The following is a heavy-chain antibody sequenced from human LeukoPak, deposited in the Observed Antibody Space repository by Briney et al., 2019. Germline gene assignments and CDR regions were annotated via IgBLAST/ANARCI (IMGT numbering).Heavy chain of an antibody. J-gene: IGHJ6*02. CDR2: IYYSGST. Sequence: SETLSLTCTVSGGSISSYYWSWIRQPPGKGLEWIGYIYYSGSTNYNPSLKSRVTISVDTSKNQFSLKLSSVTAADTAVYYCARWYSSSWYVWDYYYGMDVWGQGTPVTVSS. D-gene: IGHD6-13*01. V-gene: IGHV4-59*01. CDR3: ARWYSSSWYVWDYYYGMDV. CDR1: GGSISSYY.